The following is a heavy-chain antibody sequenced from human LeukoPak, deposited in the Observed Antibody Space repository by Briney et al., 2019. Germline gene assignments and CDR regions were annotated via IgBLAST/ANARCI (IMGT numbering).Heavy chain of an antibody. CDR2: ISDSGGST. CDR1: GFTFSNYA. D-gene: IGHD2-15*01. J-gene: IGHJ6*02. Sequence: GGSLRLSCAASGFTFSNYAMHWVRQAPGEGLEYVSAISDSGGSTYYADSVKGRFTISRDNSKNTLYLQMSRLIAEDTAVYFCVRGYSFGPYGMDVWGQGTTVTVSS. V-gene: IGHV3-64D*09. CDR3: VRGYSFGPYGMDV.